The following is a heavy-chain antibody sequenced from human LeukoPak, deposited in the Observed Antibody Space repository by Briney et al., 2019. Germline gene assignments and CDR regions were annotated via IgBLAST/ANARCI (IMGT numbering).Heavy chain of an antibody. CDR2: INHSGST. Sequence: LETLSLTCAVYGGSFSGYYWSWIRQPPGKGLEWIGEINHSGSTNYNPSLKSRVTISVDTSKNQFSLKLSSVTAADTAVYYCARGPQNGGYYDYVWGSYRYTGFDYWGQGTLVTVSS. J-gene: IGHJ4*02. CDR3: ARGPQNGGYYDYVWGSYRYTGFDY. CDR1: GGSFSGYY. D-gene: IGHD3-16*02. V-gene: IGHV4-34*01.